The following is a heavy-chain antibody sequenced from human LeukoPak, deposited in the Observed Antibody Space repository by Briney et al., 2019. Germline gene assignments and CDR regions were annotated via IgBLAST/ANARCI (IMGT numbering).Heavy chain of an antibody. CDR1: GFTFSNYW. V-gene: IGHV3-74*01. Sequence: GGSLRLSCAASGFTFSNYWMHWVRQAPGKGLVWVSHINTDGSSTSYADSVKGRFTISRDNSKNTLYLQMNSLRAEDTAVYYCAPTPTGTYYFDYWGQGTLVTVSS. J-gene: IGHJ4*02. CDR2: INTDGSST. CDR3: APTPTGTYYFDY. D-gene: IGHD1-1*01.